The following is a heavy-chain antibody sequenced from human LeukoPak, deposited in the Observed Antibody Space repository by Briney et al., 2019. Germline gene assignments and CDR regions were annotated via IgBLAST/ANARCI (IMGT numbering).Heavy chain of an antibody. CDR2: ISPGGGSI. J-gene: IGHJ4*02. D-gene: IGHD6-19*01. CDR3: ASGRDITVAGPGGYFDY. V-gene: IGHV3-11*01. CDR1: GFTFSDYH. Sequence: KPGGSLRLSCAASGFTFSDYHMNWIRQAPGKGLEWVSYISPGGGSIYLADSVKGRFTISWDNAKNSLFLQMNSLTAEDTAVYYCASGRDITVAGPGGYFDYWGQGTLVTVSS.